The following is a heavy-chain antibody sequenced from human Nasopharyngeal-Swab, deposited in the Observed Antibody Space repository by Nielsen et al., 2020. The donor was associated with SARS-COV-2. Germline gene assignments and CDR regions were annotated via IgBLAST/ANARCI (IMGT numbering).Heavy chain of an antibody. V-gene: IGHV7-4-1*02. CDR2: INTNTGNP. J-gene: IGHJ6*03. CDR3: ARGLDDYGGHYYYYYYMDV. D-gene: IGHD3-16*01. Sequence: WVREAGGQGLEWVGWINTNTGNPTDAQGFTGRFVFSLDTSVSTAYLQISSLKAEDTAVYYCARGLDDYGGHYYYYYYMDVWGKGTTVTVSS.